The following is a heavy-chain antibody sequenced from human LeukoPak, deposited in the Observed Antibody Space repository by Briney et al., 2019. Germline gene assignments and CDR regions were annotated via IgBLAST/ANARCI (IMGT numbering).Heavy chain of an antibody. CDR3: AKEYCSSTSCYGGMDV. D-gene: IGHD2-2*01. J-gene: IGHJ6*02. CDR2: ISYGGSNK. V-gene: IGHV3-30*18. Sequence: GRSLRLSCAASGFTFSSYGMHWVRQAPGKGLEWVAVISYGGSNKYYADSVKGRFTISGDNSKNTLYLQMNSLRAEDTAVYYCAKEYCSSTSCYGGMDVWGQGTTVTVSS. CDR1: GFTFSSYG.